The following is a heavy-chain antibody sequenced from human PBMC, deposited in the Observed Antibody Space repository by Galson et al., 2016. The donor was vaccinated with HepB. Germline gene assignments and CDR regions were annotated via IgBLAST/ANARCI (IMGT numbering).Heavy chain of an antibody. CDR2: VYHPGTT. CDR3: ARGDDGRDSYFPVLDS. V-gene: IGHV4-59*01. Sequence: ETLSLTCIVSGSSLSGYYWSWIRQSPGKGLEWVGYVYHPGTTNYNPSLESRVTISVDTSKNQFSLGVTSVTAADTAVYFCARGDDGRDSYFPVLDSWGQGAQVTVSS. D-gene: IGHD2-21*01. CDR1: GSSLSGYY. J-gene: IGHJ4*02.